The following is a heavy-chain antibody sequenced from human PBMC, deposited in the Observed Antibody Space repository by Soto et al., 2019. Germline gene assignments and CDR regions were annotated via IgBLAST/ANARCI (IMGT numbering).Heavy chain of an antibody. D-gene: IGHD1-1*01. CDR1: GLPFRSYG. J-gene: IGHJ6*02. V-gene: IGHV3-30*18. Sequence: GGSRLLSCTSSGLPFRSYGMHWVRQAPGKGLEWVAVISYDGSNKYYADSVKGRFTISRDNSKNTLYLQMNSLRAEDTAVYYCAKEEGGTGSYYYGMDVWGQGTTVNGS. CDR3: AKEEGGTGSYYYGMDV. CDR2: ISYDGSNK.